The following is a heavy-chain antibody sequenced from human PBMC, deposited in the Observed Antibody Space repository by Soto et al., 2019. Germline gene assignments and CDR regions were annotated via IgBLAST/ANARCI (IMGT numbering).Heavy chain of an antibody. CDR3: VAHDYGAQDF. D-gene: IGHD4-17*01. J-gene: IGHJ4*02. Sequence: EVQLVESGGGLVQPGGSLRLSCIASVFTFSIFSINWVRQAPGKGLEWVSYISSRGSTIYYADSVRGRFTISRDNAKNSLYLQMNSLGAEDTAVYYCVAHDYGAQDFWGQGTLVTVSS. CDR1: VFTFSIFS. V-gene: IGHV3-48*01. CDR2: ISSRGSTI.